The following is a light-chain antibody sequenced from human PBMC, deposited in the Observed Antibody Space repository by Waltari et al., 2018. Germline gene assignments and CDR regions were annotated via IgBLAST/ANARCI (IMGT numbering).Light chain of an antibody. V-gene: IGKV4-1*01. CDR3: QQYCSSPLT. Sequence: DIVLTQSPDSLAASLGERATINCKSSQSLLYSSVNKNCLAWYQQKAGQPPKLLIYWASTREPGVPDQFSGSGSGTDFTLTISSLQAEDVAVYYCQQYCSSPLTFGGGTKVEIK. CDR2: WAS. J-gene: IGKJ4*01. CDR1: QSLLYSSVNKNC.